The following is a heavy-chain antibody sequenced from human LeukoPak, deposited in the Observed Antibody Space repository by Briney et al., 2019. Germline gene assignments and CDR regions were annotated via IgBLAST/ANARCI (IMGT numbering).Heavy chain of an antibody. V-gene: IGHV3-53*01. CDR3: ARVYDVLTGGFDH. Sequence: PGGSLRLSCAASGFTVSNNFLTWVRQAPGKGLEWVSVIYSGGTTYYADSVKGRFTISRDTSRNTLYLQMNSLRAEDTAVYYCARVYDVLTGGFDHWGQGALVTVSS. CDR1: GFTVSNNF. J-gene: IGHJ4*02. D-gene: IGHD3-9*01. CDR2: IYSGGTT.